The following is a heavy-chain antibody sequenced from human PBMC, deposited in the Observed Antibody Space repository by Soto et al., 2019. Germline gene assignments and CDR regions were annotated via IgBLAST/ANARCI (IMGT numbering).Heavy chain of an antibody. Sequence: GESLKISCAASGLTFRSYWMHWVRQAPGKGLEWVSYISSSSSTIYYADSVKGRFTISRDNAKNSLYLQMNSLRAEDTAVYYCASYYDSSGYYYCQHWGQGTLVTVSS. CDR3: ASYYDSSGYYYCQH. D-gene: IGHD3-22*01. J-gene: IGHJ1*01. CDR2: ISSSSSTI. V-gene: IGHV3-48*01. CDR1: GLTFRSYW.